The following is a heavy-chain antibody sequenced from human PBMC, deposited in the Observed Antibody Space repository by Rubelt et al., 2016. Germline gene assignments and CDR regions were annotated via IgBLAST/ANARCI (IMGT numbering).Heavy chain of an antibody. CDR1: GGSVSSRDLY. J-gene: IGHJ4*02. CDR2: FYDNANI. V-gene: IGHV4-39*07. D-gene: IGHD1-1*01. Sequence: QMQLHESGPGLVKPSETLSLTCTVSGGSVSSRDLYWDWVRQPPGKGLEWIGSFYDNANIYYNPSLTSRVTISVEKAKNQFSLKLTPGTAADTAVYYCAKRRDGQADLDYWGQGTLVTVSP. CDR3: AKRRDGQADLDY.